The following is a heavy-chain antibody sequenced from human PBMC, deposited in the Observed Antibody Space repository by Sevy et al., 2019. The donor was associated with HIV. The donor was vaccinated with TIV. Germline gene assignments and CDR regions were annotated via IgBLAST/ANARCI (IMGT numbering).Heavy chain of an antibody. D-gene: IGHD1-1*01. V-gene: IGHV1-3*01. Sequence: ASVKVSCKASGYTFISYAIHWVRQAPGQGLQWMGWINAAGGNTKYSQNFQGSVTFSTDTSANTAYMELSSLRSEDPAVDCCARRGTGLDYYYGMDVWGQGTTVTVSS. CDR1: GYTFISYA. CDR3: ARRGTGLDYYYGMDV. J-gene: IGHJ6*02. CDR2: INAAGGNT.